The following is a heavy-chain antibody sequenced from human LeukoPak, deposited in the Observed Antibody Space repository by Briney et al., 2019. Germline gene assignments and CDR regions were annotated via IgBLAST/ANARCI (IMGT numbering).Heavy chain of an antibody. J-gene: IGHJ4*02. CDR3: TTTGGYASAD. D-gene: IGHD6-19*01. Sequence: GESLRLSCAASGFTFSNAWMSWVREAPSTELEGVGRIKSKTDGGTTDYAAPVKGRFTISRDDSKNTLYLQMNSLKTEDTAVYYCTTTGGYASADWGQGTLVTVSS. CDR2: IKSKTDGGTT. CDR1: GFTFSNAW. V-gene: IGHV3-15*01.